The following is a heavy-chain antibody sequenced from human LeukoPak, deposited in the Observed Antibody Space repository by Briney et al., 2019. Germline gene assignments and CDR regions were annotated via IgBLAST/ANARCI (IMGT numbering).Heavy chain of an antibody. D-gene: IGHD6-19*01. CDR2: INHSGST. J-gene: IGHJ6*02. CDR1: GGSFSGYY. Sequence: SETLSLTCAVYGGSFSGYYWSWIRQPPGKGLEWIGEINHSGSTNYNPSLKSRVTISVDTSKNQFSLKLSSVTAADTAVYYCARSGWLPPYYYGMDVWGQGTTVTVSS. V-gene: IGHV4-34*01. CDR3: ARSGWLPPYYYGMDV.